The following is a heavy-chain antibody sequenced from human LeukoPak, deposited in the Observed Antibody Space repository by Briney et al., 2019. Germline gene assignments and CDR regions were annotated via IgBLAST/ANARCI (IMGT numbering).Heavy chain of an antibody. Sequence: ASVKVSCKASGYTFTSYAMNRVRQAPGQGLEWMGWINTNTGNPTYAQGFTGRFVFSLDTSVSTAYLQISSLKAEDTAVYYCARDSDSSWYEGNWFDPWGQGTLVTVSS. J-gene: IGHJ5*02. CDR2: INTNTGNP. V-gene: IGHV7-4-1*02. CDR3: ARDSDSSWYEGNWFDP. CDR1: GYTFTSYA. D-gene: IGHD6-13*01.